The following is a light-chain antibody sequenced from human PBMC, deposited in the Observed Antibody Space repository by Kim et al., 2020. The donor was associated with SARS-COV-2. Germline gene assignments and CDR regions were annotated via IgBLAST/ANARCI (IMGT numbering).Light chain of an antibody. CDR3: SSYAGSNNVV. V-gene: IGLV2-8*01. Sequence: GQSVPIPCTGTSSDVGGYNHVHWDQQQPGKAPKLMIYGVSKRPSGVPDRFSGSKAGNTASLTVSGLQAEDEADYYCSSYAGSNNVVFGGGTKLTVL. CDR1: SSDVGGYNH. CDR2: GVS. J-gene: IGLJ2*01.